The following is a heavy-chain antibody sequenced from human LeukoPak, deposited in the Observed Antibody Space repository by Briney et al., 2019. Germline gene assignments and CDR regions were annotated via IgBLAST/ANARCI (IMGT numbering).Heavy chain of an antibody. D-gene: IGHD5-18*01. J-gene: IGHJ4*02. CDR1: GFNFNDYY. CDR3: ARGVRGYSYGSRFDY. CDR2: IGSSGGTI. Sequence: ETGGSLRLSCAASGFNFNDYYMSSIRQAPGEGLEWVSYIGSSGGTIYYADSVKGRFTISRDNAKNSLYLQMNSLRDEDTAVYYCARGVRGYSYGSRFDYWGQGTLVTVSS. V-gene: IGHV3-11*04.